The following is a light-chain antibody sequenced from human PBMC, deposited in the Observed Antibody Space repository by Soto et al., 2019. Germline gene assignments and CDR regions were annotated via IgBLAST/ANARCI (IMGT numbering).Light chain of an antibody. Sequence: DIQMTQSPTSLSASVGDRVTITCRASQGIRNFVAWYQQKPGKAPKLLIYAASTLQSGVPSRFSGSGSETDFTLTINCLQPEDVATYSGQKYSSVPVFGPGTKVEIK. CDR3: QKYSSVPV. J-gene: IGKJ3*01. CDR1: QGIRNF. CDR2: AAS. V-gene: IGKV1-27*01.